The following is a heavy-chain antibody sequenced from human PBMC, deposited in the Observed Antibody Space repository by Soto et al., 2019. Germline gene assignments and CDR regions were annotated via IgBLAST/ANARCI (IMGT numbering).Heavy chain of an antibody. Sequence: GGSLRLSCAASGFTFSSYGMHWVRQAPGKGLEWVAVISYDGSNKYYADSVKGRFTISRDNSKNTLYLQMNSLRAEDTAVYYCAKDIGCSSTSCYDPHYYYGMDVWGQGTTVTVSS. D-gene: IGHD2-2*01. V-gene: IGHV3-30*18. CDR2: ISYDGSNK. CDR3: AKDIGCSSTSCYDPHYYYGMDV. CDR1: GFTFSSYG. J-gene: IGHJ6*02.